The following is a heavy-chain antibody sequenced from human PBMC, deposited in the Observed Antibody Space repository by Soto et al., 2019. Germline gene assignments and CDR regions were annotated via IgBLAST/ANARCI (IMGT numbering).Heavy chain of an antibody. Sequence: PGGSLRLSCAASGFTFSSYSMNWVRRAPGKGLEWVSYISSSSSTIYYADSVKGRFTISRDNAKNSLYLQMNSLRAEDTAVYYCARDPYYDFWSGYYYPGTFDYWGQGTLVTVSS. D-gene: IGHD3-3*01. V-gene: IGHV3-48*01. CDR1: GFTFSSYS. J-gene: IGHJ4*02. CDR3: ARDPYYDFWSGYYYPGTFDY. CDR2: ISSSSSTI.